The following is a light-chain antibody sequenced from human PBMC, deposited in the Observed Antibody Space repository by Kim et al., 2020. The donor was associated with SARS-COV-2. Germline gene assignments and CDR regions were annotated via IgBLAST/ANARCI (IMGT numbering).Light chain of an antibody. Sequence: GQRVTISGSGSSSNIGSNTVNWYQQPPGTAPKPLIYSNNQRPSGVPDRFSGSKSGTSASLAISGLQSEDEADYYCAAWDDSLNGVVFGGGTQLTVL. V-gene: IGLV1-44*01. CDR1: SSNIGSNT. CDR2: SNN. J-gene: IGLJ2*01. CDR3: AAWDDSLNGVV.